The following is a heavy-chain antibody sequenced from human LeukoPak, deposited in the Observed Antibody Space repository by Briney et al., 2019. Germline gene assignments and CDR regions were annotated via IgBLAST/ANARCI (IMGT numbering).Heavy chain of an antibody. D-gene: IGHD6-6*01. Sequence: VGSLRLSCAASVFTVSSNYMSWVRQAPGEGLEWVSVIYSGGSTYYADSVKGRFTISRDNSTNTLYLQMNSLRAEDTAVYYCARESGGSSLAFDYWGQGTLVTVSS. CDR3: ARESGGSSLAFDY. CDR2: IYSGGST. J-gene: IGHJ4*02. CDR1: VFTVSSNY. V-gene: IGHV3-66*02.